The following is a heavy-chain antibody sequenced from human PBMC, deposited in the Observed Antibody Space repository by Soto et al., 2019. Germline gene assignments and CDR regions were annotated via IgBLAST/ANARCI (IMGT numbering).Heavy chain of an antibody. CDR2: IYPGDSDT. CDR3: ARLADIVVVPAALDY. J-gene: IGHJ4*02. Sequence: GESLKISCKGSGYSFTSYWIGWVRQMPGKGLEWMGIIYPGDSDTRYSPSFQGQVTISADKSISTAYLQWSSLKASDTAMYYCARLADIVVVPAALDYWGQGTLVTVSS. V-gene: IGHV5-51*01. CDR1: GYSFTSYW. D-gene: IGHD2-2*01.